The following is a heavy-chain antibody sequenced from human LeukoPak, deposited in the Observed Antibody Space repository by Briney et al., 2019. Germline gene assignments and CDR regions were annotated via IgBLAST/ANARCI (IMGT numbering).Heavy chain of an antibody. D-gene: IGHD2-15*01. CDR1: GFTFSSYG. CDR3: AKGGSLLAVVFDY. J-gene: IGHJ4*02. V-gene: IGHV3-23*01. Sequence: PGGSLRLSCAASGFTFSSYGMSWVRQAPGKGLEWVSGISNSGGNTYYAGSVKGRFTISRDNSKNTLCLQMNSLRAEDTAVYYCAKGGSLLAVVFDYWGQGALVTVSS. CDR2: ISNSGGNT.